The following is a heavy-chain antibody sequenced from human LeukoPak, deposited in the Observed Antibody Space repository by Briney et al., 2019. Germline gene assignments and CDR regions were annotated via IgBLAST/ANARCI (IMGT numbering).Heavy chain of an antibody. Sequence: QPGGSLRLSCAASGFTFSSYAMSWVRQAPGKGLEWVSSISGSGGSTYYADYVKGPFTISRDNSKNTLYLQMNSLRVEATAVYYCAKDYNYDSSGYSFGYWGQGTLVTVSS. D-gene: IGHD3-22*01. CDR2: ISGSGGST. CDR3: AKDYNYDSSGYSFGY. V-gene: IGHV3-23*01. CDR1: GFTFSSYA. J-gene: IGHJ4*02.